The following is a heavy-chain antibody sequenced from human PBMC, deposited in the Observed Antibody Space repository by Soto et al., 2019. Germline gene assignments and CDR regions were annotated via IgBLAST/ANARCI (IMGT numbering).Heavy chain of an antibody. V-gene: IGHV5-51*01. CDR3: ARSRDSHYYDTSGHYSFPRAFDL. CDR1: GYSFTSYW. J-gene: IGHJ3*01. CDR2: IFPADSDT. Sequence: GESLKISCKGSGYSFTSYWIGWVRQMPGKGLEWMGTIFPADSDTRYSPSFQDQVTISTDKSITTAYLQWSSLKASDTAIYYCARSRDSHYYDTSGHYSFPRAFDLRGQATMVTVS. D-gene: IGHD3-22*01.